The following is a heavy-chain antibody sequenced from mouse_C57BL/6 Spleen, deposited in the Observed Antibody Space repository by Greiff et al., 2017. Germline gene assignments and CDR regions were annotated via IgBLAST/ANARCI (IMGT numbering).Heavy chain of an antibody. CDR1: GFTFSDYG. CDR2: ISSGSSTI. CDR3: ARERDYDVGDY. V-gene: IGHV5-17*01. Sequence: VQLQQSGGGLVKPGGSLKLSCAASGFTFSDYGMHWVRQAPEKGLEWVAYISSGSSTIYYAETVKGRFTISRDNAKNTLFLQMTSRRSEDTAMYYCARERDYDVGDYWGQGTTLTVSS. J-gene: IGHJ2*01. D-gene: IGHD2-4*01.